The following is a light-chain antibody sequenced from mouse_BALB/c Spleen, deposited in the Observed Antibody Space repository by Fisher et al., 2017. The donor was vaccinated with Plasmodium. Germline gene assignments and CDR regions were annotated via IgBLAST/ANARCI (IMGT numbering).Light chain of an antibody. Sequence: DIVLTQTPLSLPVSLGDQASISCRSSQSLVNSYGSTYLYWYVQKQGQYPKLMIYKVSNRFYGVPDRFSSSGSGTDFTLKISRVEAEDLRVYFCSQSTNLPLTFGAGTKLELK. CDR2: KVS. CDR1: QSLVNSYGSTY. CDR3: SQSTNLPLT. V-gene: IGKV1-110*01. J-gene: IGKJ5*01.